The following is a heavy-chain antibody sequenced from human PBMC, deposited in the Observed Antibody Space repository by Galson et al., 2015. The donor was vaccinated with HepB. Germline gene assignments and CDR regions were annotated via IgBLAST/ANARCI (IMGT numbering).Heavy chain of an antibody. J-gene: IGHJ4*02. Sequence: SLRLSCATSGFTFGDYAMSWFRQAPGKGLEWVGFIRHKGYGGTAEYAASVKARFSISRDDSASIAYLQRDSLKADATAVYYCTRESGGDSDYWGQGTLVTVSS. CDR3: TRESGGDSDY. CDR2: IRHKGYGGTA. D-gene: IGHD2-21*01. CDR1: GFTFGDYA. V-gene: IGHV3-49*03.